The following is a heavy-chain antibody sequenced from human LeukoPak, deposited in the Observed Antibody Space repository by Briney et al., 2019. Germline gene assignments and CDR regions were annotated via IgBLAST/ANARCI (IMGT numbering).Heavy chain of an antibody. CDR1: GFTFSSYS. D-gene: IGHD3-9*01. J-gene: IGHJ6*04. CDR3: ARDHLADILTGYSLNYYYYGMDV. CDR2: ISSSSSYI. Sequence: PGGSLRLSCAASGFTFSSYSMNWVRQAPGKGLEWVSSISSSSSYIYYADSVKGRFTISRDNAKNSLCLQMNSLRDEDTAVYYCARDHLADILTGYSLNYYYYGMDVWGKGTTVTVSS. V-gene: IGHV3-21*01.